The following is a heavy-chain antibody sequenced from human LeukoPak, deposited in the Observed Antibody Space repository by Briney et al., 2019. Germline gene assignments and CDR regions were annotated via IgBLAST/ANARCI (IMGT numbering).Heavy chain of an antibody. CDR1: GYTFTGYY. CDR2: INPNSGGT. J-gene: IGHJ4*02. V-gene: IGHV1-2*04. D-gene: IGHD3-10*01. Sequence: GASVKVSCKASGYTFTGYYMHWVRQAPGQGLEWMGWINPNSGGTNYAQKFQGWVTMTRDTSISTAYMELSRLRSDDTAVYYCARDPLAYGSGSYYPYFDYWGQGTLVTVSS. CDR3: ARDPLAYGSGSYYPYFDY.